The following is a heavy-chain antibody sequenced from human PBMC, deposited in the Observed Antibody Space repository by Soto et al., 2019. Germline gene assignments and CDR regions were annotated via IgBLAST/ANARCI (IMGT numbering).Heavy chain of an antibody. D-gene: IGHD3-22*01. CDR3: VRVVVVIPPGYYYAMDV. Sequence: GGSLRLSCAASGFTFSSFHMNWVRQAPGRGLEWVAYITSSSDTIYYSDSVKGRFTISRDNGKNSLFLQMNSLRDEDTAVYYCVRVVVVIPPGYYYAMDVWGQGTTVTV. V-gene: IGHV3-48*02. CDR2: ITSSSDTI. CDR1: GFTFSSFH. J-gene: IGHJ6*02.